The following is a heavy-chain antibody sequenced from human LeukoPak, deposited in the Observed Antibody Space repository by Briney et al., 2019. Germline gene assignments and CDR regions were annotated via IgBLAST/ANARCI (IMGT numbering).Heavy chain of an antibody. D-gene: IGHD1-1*01. CDR1: GGSISSYY. J-gene: IGHJ3*02. CDR2: IYYSGST. Sequence: SETLTLTCTVSGGSISSYYWSWIRQPPGKGLEWIGYIYYSGSTNYNPSLKSRVTISVDTSKNQFSLKLSSVTAADTAVYYCARGVNWNDGAFDIWGQGTMVTVSS. V-gene: IGHV4-59*01. CDR3: ARGVNWNDGAFDI.